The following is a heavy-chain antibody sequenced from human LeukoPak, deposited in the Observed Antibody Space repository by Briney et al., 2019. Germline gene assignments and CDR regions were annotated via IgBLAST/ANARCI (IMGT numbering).Heavy chain of an antibody. D-gene: IGHD3-16*01. CDR3: AKDDDWGRFNH. CDR2: ISPRGDIT. Sequence: GGSLRLSCAASGFSFRSHGMNWVRQAPGKGLEWVSGISPRGDITYYKDSVRGRFTVSRDNFKNTVSLQLNSLRAEDTAMYYCAKDDDWGRFNHWGQGTLVTVSS. J-gene: IGHJ1*01. V-gene: IGHV3-23*01. CDR1: GFSFRSHG.